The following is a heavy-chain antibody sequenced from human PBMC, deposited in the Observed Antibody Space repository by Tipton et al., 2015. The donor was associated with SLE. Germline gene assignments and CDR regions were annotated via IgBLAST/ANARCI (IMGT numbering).Heavy chain of an antibody. D-gene: IGHD5-12*01. J-gene: IGHJ4*02. Sequence: GSLRLSCAASDFTFSDATMNWVRQAPGKGLEWLSSISTSSRYINYADSVKGRFTISRDNARNTLYLQMDSLRAEDTAVYYRARDANSGYDLLFDYWGQGTLVTVSS. CDR3: ARDANSGYDLLFDY. CDR2: ISTSSRYI. CDR1: DFTFSDAT. V-gene: IGHV3-21*01.